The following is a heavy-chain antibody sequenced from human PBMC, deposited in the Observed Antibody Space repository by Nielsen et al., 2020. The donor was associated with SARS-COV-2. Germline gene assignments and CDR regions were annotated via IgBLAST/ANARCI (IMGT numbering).Heavy chain of an antibody. CDR1: GFSFSSVW. CDR2: IRQDGSEK. CDR3: ARTPGRQRYFDY. Sequence: GESLKISCAASGFSFSSVWMNWIRQAPGKGLEWVANIRQDGSEKFYVDSVKGRFTISRDNAKNSLYLQINSLRAEDTAVYYCARTPGRQRYFDYWGQGTLVTVSS. D-gene: IGHD6-6*01. J-gene: IGHJ4*02. V-gene: IGHV3-7*03.